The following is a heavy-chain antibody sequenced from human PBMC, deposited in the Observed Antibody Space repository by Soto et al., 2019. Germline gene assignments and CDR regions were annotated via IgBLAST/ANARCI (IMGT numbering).Heavy chain of an antibody. CDR3: GSDPQLQPGLA. CDR2: IFYSGRT. V-gene: IGHV4-39*02. J-gene: IGHJ5*02. D-gene: IGHD4-4*01. Sequence: QLQLQESGPGLVKPSETLSLTCTVSGGSISSSSYYWGWIRQPPGKGLEWIGSIFYSGRTYYNPSLKNRVPIYIDTSQHQFSLKLSRVHGAEVAVYYCGSDPQLQPGLAWGPGTLGPVSS. CDR1: GGSISSSSYY.